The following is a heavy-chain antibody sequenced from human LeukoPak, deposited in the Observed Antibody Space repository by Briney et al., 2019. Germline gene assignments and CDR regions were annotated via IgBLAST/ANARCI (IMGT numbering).Heavy chain of an antibody. CDR1: GFTFSDYY. CDR3: ARLGYCSSTSCAEFDY. J-gene: IGHJ4*02. CDR2: ICSSGSTI. Sequence: GGSLRLSCAASGFTFSDYYMSWIRQAPEKGLEWVSYICSSGSTIYYADSVKGRFTISRDNAKNSLYLQMNSLRAEDTAVYYCARLGYCSSTSCAEFDYWGQGTLVTVSS. D-gene: IGHD2-2*01. V-gene: IGHV3-11*01.